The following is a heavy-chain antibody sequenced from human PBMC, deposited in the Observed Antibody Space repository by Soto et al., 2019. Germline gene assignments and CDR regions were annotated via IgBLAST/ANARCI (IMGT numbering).Heavy chain of an antibody. D-gene: IGHD3-16*01. J-gene: IGHJ6*02. V-gene: IGHV1-18*01. CDR1: GYSFTRYG. Sequence: QVQLVQSGAEVKKPGASVKVSCKASGYSFTRYGIIWVRQAPGQGLEWMGWISGYNANTNYPENLQGRVTMTTDTSTSTAYMEVRNLISDDTAVYYCARMGDVPYYYYGLDVWVQGTTVTVSS. CDR2: ISGYNANT. CDR3: ARMGDVPYYYYGLDV.